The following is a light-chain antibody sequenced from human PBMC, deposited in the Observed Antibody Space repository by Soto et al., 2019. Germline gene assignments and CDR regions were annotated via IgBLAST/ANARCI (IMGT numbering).Light chain of an antibody. Sequence: QSALTQPASMSGSPGQSSTISCTGTSSDVGGYNYVSWYRQHPGKAPKLMIYDVNNRPSGVSNRFSGSKSGNTASLTISGLQAEDEADYYCSSHSSSSTLVVFGGGTKLTVL. CDR2: DVN. J-gene: IGLJ2*01. CDR3: SSHSSSSTLVV. CDR1: SSDVGGYNY. V-gene: IGLV2-14*03.